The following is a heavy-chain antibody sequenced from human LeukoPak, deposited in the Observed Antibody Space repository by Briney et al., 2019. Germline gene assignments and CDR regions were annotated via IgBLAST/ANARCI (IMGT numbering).Heavy chain of an antibody. Sequence: GGSLRLSCAASGFIFSSYSMSWVRQAPGMGLEWVSVITGSGGNTYYADSVKGRFAISKDNSKNTVYLQMSSLRVDDTAVYYCAKAASSSWPSYYYGMDVWGQGTTVTVSS. D-gene: IGHD6-13*01. CDR3: AKAASSSWPSYYYGMDV. J-gene: IGHJ6*02. CDR2: ITGSGGNT. CDR1: GFIFSSYS. V-gene: IGHV3-23*01.